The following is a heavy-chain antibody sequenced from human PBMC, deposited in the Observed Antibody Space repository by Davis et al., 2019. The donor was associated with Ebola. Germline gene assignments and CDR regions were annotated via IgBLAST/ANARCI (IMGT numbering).Heavy chain of an antibody. V-gene: IGHV1-2*04. J-gene: IGHJ4*02. Sequence: ASVKVSCKASGGTFSSYAISWVQQAPGQGLEWMGWINPNSGGTNYAQKFQGWVTMTRDTSISTAYMELSRLRSDDTAVYYCARGGYCTGGVCSYADYWGQGTLVTVSS. CDR3: ARGGYCTGGVCSYADY. D-gene: IGHD2-8*02. CDR1: GGTFSSYA. CDR2: INPNSGGT.